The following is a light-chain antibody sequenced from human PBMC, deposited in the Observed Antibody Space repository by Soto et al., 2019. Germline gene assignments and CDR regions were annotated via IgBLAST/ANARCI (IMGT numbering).Light chain of an antibody. CDR1: QRISSY. Sequence: EIELTQSPCTLSSSLGERATISCRASQRISSYLAWYQQKPGQAHRLLIYGASSMATGTPDRFSGRGSGTDFITTISRQQHDDAALYYYQQYDDKLWTFGQGTKVDVK. CDR2: GAS. CDR3: QQYDDKLWT. V-gene: IGKV3-20*01. J-gene: IGKJ1*01.